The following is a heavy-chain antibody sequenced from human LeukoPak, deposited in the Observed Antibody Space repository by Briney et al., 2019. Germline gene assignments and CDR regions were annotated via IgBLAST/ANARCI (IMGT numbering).Heavy chain of an antibody. CDR2: IYYSGTT. V-gene: IGHV4-39*01. Sequence: SETLSLTCTVSGGSISSGTSYWNWIRQPPGKGLEWIGSIYYSGTTFYNPSLKSRVTISIDTSNNQFSLKLSSVTAADTAVYYCARGSRWELLRRYFQHWGQGTLVTVSS. CDR1: GGSISSGTSY. J-gene: IGHJ1*01. D-gene: IGHD1-26*01. CDR3: ARGSRWELLRRYFQH.